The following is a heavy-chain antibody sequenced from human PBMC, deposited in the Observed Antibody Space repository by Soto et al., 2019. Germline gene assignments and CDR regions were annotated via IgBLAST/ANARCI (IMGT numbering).Heavy chain of an antibody. CDR3: AREPTRESLDY. CDR2: IKKDGSDK. J-gene: IGHJ4*02. V-gene: IGHV3-7*01. CDR1: GFTFSNFW. Sequence: PGGSLRLSCAVSGFTFSNFWMSWVRQAPGRGLEWVANIKKDGSDKYYVDSVRGRFTISRDNAKNSLYLQMNSLRAEETAVYYCAREPTRESLDYWGRGILGTVSS.